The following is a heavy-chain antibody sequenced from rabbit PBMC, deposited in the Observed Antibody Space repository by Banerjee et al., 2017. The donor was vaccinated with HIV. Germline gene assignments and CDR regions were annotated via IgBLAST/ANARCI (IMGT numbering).Heavy chain of an antibody. Sequence: QSLEESGGDLVKPGASLRLTCTASGFDISSYHMCWVRQAPGKGLEWITCIGASSGSTYYASWAKGRFTISKTSSTTVTLQMTSLTAADTATYFCARTFGASAGDGYGAWGQGTLVTVS. CDR3: ARTFGASAGDGYGA. CDR2: IGASSGST. CDR1: GFDISSYH. V-gene: IGHV1S40*01. J-gene: IGHJ4*01. D-gene: IGHD3-1*01.